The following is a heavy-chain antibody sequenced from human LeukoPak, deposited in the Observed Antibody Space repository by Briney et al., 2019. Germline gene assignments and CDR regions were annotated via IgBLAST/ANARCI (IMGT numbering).Heavy chain of an antibody. J-gene: IGHJ4*02. V-gene: IGHV1-2*02. Sequence: AASVKVSCKASGYTFTGYYMHWVRQAPGQGLEWMGWINPNSGGTNYAQKFQGRVTLTRDTSISTAYMELSRLRSDDTAVYYCARDGTAEMATIPIDYWGQGTLVTVSS. CDR1: GYTFTGYY. CDR3: ARDGTAEMATIPIDY. D-gene: IGHD5-24*01. CDR2: INPNSGGT.